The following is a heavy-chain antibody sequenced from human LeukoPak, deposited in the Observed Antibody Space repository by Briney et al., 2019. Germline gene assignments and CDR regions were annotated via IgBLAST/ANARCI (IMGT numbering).Heavy chain of an antibody. Sequence: GGSLRLSCAASGFTFSGSALHWVRQASGKGLEWVGRIRSKANNYATVYAASVKGRFTISRDDSKNTAYLQMNSLKTEDTAVYYCAIVSVHSGSHWGQGTLVTVSS. CDR1: GFTFSGSA. J-gene: IGHJ4*02. D-gene: IGHD1-26*01. V-gene: IGHV3-73*01. CDR3: AIVSVHSGSH. CDR2: IRSKANNYAT.